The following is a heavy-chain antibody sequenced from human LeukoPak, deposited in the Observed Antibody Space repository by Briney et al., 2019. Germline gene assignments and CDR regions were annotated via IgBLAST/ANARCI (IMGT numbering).Heavy chain of an antibody. CDR1: GGSISSSNW. J-gene: IGHJ5*02. Sequence: PSETLSLTCAVSGGSISSSNWWSWVRQPPGKGLEWIGEIYHSGSTNYNPSLKSRVTISVDKSKNQFSLKLSSVTAADTAVYYCARDPQRPRYCSGGSCYLRFDPWGQGTLVTVSS. V-gene: IGHV4-4*02. CDR3: ARDPQRPRYCSGGSCYLRFDP. D-gene: IGHD2-15*01. CDR2: IYHSGST.